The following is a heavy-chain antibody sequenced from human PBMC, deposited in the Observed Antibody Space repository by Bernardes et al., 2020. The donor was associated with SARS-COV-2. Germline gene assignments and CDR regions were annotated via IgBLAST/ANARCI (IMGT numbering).Heavy chain of an antibody. CDR2: LSGNGQSI. V-gene: IGHV3-23*01. CDR1: GFGFSSFA. D-gene: IGHD2-2*01. Sequence: GGSLRLSCAASGFGFSSFALTWVRQAPGKGLEWVAALSGNGQSIFYADSVKGRFTNSRDNSKNMVFLQMNSLRAEDTATYYCAKTVVVVPAAVDYFYYALDVWGQGTTVTVSS. J-gene: IGHJ6*02. CDR3: AKTVVVVPAAVDYFYYALDV.